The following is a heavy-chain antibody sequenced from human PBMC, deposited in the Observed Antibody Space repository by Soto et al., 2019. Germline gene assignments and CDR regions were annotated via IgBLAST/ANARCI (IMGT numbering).Heavy chain of an antibody. V-gene: IGHV1-18*01. D-gene: IGHD6-6*01. CDR3: ARYSRSSLYYYYGMDV. CDR1: GYTLTSYG. J-gene: IGHJ6*02. Sequence: ASVKVSCKASGYTLTSYGISWVRQAPGQGLEWMGWISAYNGNTNYAQKLQGRVTMTTDTSTSTAYMELRSLRSDDTDVYYCARYSRSSLYYYYGMDVWGHATTVTVSS. CDR2: ISAYNGNT.